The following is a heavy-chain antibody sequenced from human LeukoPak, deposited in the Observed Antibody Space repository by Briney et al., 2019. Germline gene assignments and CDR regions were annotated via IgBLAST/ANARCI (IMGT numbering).Heavy chain of an antibody. V-gene: IGHV3-9*01. J-gene: IGHJ4*02. Sequence: GGSLRLSCTASGFSLDDYAMHWVRQVPGKGLEWVSGITWNVNKIDYADSVKGRFTISRDNAKNSLYLQMNSLRAEDTALYYCAKDLGSSGYFRPFDYWGQGTLVTVSS. CDR1: GFSLDDYA. CDR3: AKDLGSSGYFRPFDY. CDR2: ITWNVNKI. D-gene: IGHD3-22*01.